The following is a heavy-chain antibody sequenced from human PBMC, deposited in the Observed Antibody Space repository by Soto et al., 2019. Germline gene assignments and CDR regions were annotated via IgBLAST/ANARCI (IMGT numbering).Heavy chain of an antibody. V-gene: IGHV3-48*01. Sequence: GASLRPSWATSGTIISDCAISWLRPAPGRGLGWGSYITSSSRVIDYADSEKGRFTGSGDNARNSLYLQENSLRAEDTAVYYCARYLSWCSIWYYYMDVWGKGTTVTVSS. CDR3: ARYLSWCSIWYYYMDV. CDR1: GTIISDCA. J-gene: IGHJ6*03. CDR2: ITSSSRVI. D-gene: IGHD2-8*01.